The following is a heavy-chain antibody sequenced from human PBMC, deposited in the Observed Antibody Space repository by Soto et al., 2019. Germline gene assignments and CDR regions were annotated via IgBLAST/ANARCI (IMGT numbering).Heavy chain of an antibody. Sequence: GGSLRLSCASSGFTFISYSMSWVRQAPGKGLEWVSAITCSGGSTYYADSVKGRFTISRDNSKNTLYLQMNSLRAEDTAVYYCAKEGDLIGYNYGSCFDYWGQGTLVTVSS. CDR3: AKEGDLIGYNYGSCFDY. CDR1: GFTFISYS. J-gene: IGHJ4*02. D-gene: IGHD5-18*01. CDR2: ITCSGGST. V-gene: IGHV3-23*01.